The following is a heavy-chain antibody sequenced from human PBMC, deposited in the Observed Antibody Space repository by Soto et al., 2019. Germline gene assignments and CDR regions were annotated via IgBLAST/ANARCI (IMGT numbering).Heavy chain of an antibody. V-gene: IGHV4-4*02. CDR3: ARNSYGDYVKNYNGMDV. D-gene: IGHD4-17*01. J-gene: IGHJ6*02. Sequence: QVQLQESGPGLVKPSGTLSLTCAVSGGSISSSNWWSWVRQPPGKGLEWIGEIYHSGSTNYNPSHKSQVTISVDKYKNQFSQKLSSVTAADTAVYYCARNSYGDYVKNYNGMDVWGQGTTVTVSS. CDR2: IYHSGST. CDR1: GGSISSSNW.